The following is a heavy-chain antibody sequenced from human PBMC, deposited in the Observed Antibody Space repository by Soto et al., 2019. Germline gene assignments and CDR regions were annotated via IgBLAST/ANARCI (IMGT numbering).Heavy chain of an antibody. V-gene: IGHV1-3*01. Sequence: GASVKVACTASGYTLTSSAMHWVRQAPGQRLEWMGWINAGNGNTKYSQKFQGRVTITRDTSASTAYMELSSLRSEDTAVYYCARAVGVVPAAILWPNWFDPWGQGTLVTVSS. CDR3: ARAVGVVPAAILWPNWFDP. J-gene: IGHJ5*02. CDR2: INAGNGNT. D-gene: IGHD2-2*01. CDR1: GYTLTSSA.